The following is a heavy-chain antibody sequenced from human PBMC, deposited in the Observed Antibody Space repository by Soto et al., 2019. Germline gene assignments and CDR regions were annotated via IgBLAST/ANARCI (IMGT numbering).Heavy chain of an antibody. CDR2: ISSSGSTI. CDR1: GFTFSSYE. V-gene: IGHV3-48*03. D-gene: IGHD5-18*01. Sequence: GGSLRLSCAASGFTFSSYEMNWVRQAPGKGLEWVSYISSSGSTIYYADSVKGRFTISRDNAKNSLYLQMNSLRAEDTAVYYCARDPGAMVYYYYGMDVWGQGTTVTASS. J-gene: IGHJ6*02. CDR3: ARDPGAMVYYYYGMDV.